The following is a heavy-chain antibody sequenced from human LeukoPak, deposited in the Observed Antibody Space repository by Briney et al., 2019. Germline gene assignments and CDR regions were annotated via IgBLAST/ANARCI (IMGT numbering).Heavy chain of an antibody. J-gene: IGHJ6*02. V-gene: IGHV1-24*01. CDR1: GYTLTELS. CDR2: FDPEDGET. CDR3: ARESRGNYYYYGMDV. Sequence: GASVKVSCKVSGYTLTELSMHWVRQAPGKGLEWMGGFDPEDGETIYAQKFQGRVTITRDTSASIAYMELSSLRSEDTAVYYCARESRGNYYYYGMDVWGQGTTVTVSS.